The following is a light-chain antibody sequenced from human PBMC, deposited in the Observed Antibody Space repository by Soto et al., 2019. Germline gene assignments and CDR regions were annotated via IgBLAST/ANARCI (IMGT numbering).Light chain of an antibody. CDR1: RSNIGSNH. V-gene: IGLV1-44*01. CDR2: RDI. CDR3: AAWDDSLNGRV. Sequence: QSVLTQPPSASGTPGQRVTISCSGSRSNIGSNHVYWYQHLPGTAPKLLMYRDILRPSGVPDRFSGSKSGTSASLAISGLQSDDEADYYCAAWDDSLNGRVFGTGTKLTVL. J-gene: IGLJ1*01.